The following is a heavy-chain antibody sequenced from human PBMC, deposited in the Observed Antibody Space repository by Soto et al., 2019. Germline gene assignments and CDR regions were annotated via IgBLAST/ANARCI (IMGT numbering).Heavy chain of an antibody. Sequence: QVQLVDSGGGVVQPGRSLRLSCAASGFTFRNYAMHWVRQAPGKGLEWVALISNGGSNKYYAGSAKGRFTISRDNSQNTLYLQLNNLRTEDTTLYLCEKAPPRPYYSDYWGQGTLVTFSS. CDR3: EKAPPRPYYSDY. J-gene: IGHJ4*02. V-gene: IGHV3-30*04. CDR2: ISNGGSNK. CDR1: GFTFRNYA. D-gene: IGHD6-6*01.